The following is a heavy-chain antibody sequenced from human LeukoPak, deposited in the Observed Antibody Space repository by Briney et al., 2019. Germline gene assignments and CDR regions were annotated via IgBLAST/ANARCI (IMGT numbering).Heavy chain of an antibody. CDR2: IYYSGST. J-gene: IGHJ6*03. CDR3: ARDNPLGYCSSTSCYTLYYYYYMDV. V-gene: IGHV4-59*01. CDR1: GGSISSYY. D-gene: IGHD2-2*02. Sequence: KPSETLSLTCTVSGGSISSYYWSWIRQPPGKGLEWIGYIYYSGSTNYNPSLKSRVTISVDTSKNQFSLKLSSVTAADTAVYYCARDNPLGYCSSTSCYTLYYYYYMDVWGEGTTVTVSS.